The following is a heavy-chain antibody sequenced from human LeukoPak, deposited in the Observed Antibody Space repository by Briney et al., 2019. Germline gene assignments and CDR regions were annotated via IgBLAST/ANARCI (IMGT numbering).Heavy chain of an antibody. CDR1: GGSIRSYY. D-gene: IGHD1-1*01. Sequence: KPSETLSLACAVSGGSIRSYYWSWIRQHPGKGLEWIGYIYYSGSTYYNPSLKSRVTISADTSKNQFYLKMSSVGAADTAVYYCARHGISYTWRFDPWGQGTLVTVSS. V-gene: IGHV4-59*08. CDR3: ARHGISYTWRFDP. CDR2: IYYSGST. J-gene: IGHJ5*02.